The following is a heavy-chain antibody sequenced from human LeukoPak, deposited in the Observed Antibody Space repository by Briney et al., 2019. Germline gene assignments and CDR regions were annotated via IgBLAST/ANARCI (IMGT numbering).Heavy chain of an antibody. Sequence: ASVTVSCKASGGTFSSYVISWVRQAPGQGLEWMGGIIPIFGTANYAQKFQGRVTITTDESTSTAYMELSSLRSEDTAVYYCARDITGTTNVGFWFDPWGQGTLVTVSS. CDR2: IIPIFGTA. CDR1: GGTFSSYV. CDR3: ARDITGTTNVGFWFDP. D-gene: IGHD1-7*01. V-gene: IGHV1-69*05. J-gene: IGHJ5*02.